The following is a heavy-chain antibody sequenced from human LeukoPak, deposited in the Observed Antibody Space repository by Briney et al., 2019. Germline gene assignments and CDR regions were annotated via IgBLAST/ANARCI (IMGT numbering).Heavy chain of an antibody. CDR2: ISDGGTST. D-gene: IGHD3-22*01. J-gene: IGHJ4*02. Sequence: PGGSLRLSCAASGFTFINYAMNWVRQALGKGLEWVSTISDGGTSTYYTDSVKGRFTISRDNAKNSLYLQMNSLRAEDTAVYYCARGRANYYDSSGYLIEYYFDYWGQGTLVTVSS. V-gene: IGHV3-23*01. CDR1: GFTFINYA. CDR3: ARGRANYYDSSGYLIEYYFDY.